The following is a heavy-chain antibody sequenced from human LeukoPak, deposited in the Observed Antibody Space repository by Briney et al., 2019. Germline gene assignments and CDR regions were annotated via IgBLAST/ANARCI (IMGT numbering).Heavy chain of an antibody. J-gene: IGHJ5*02. V-gene: IGHV7-4-1*02. CDR1: GYTFTGYY. Sequence: ASVKVSCKASGYTFTGYYMHWVRQAPGQGLEWMGWINTNTGNPTYAQGFTGRFVFSLDTSVSTAYLQISSLKAEDTAVYYCARLKSLSQSGGWFDPWGQGTLVTVSS. CDR2: INTNTGNP. D-gene: IGHD1-26*01. CDR3: ARLKSLSQSGGWFDP.